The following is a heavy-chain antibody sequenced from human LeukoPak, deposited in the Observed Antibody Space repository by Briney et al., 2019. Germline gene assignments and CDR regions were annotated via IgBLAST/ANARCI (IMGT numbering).Heavy chain of an antibody. CDR1: GYTLTELS. V-gene: IGHV1-24*01. CDR3: GTESYSGSYLYAFDI. Sequence: ASVKVSCKVSGYTLTELSMHWVRQAPGKGLEWMGGFDPEDGETIYAQKFQGRVTMTEDTSTDTAYMELSSLRSEDTAVYYCGTESYSGSYLYAFDIWGQGTMVTVSS. CDR2: FDPEDGET. D-gene: IGHD1-26*01. J-gene: IGHJ3*02.